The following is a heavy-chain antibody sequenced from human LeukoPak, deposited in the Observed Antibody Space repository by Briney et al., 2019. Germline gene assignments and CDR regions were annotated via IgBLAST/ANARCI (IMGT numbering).Heavy chain of an antibody. CDR1: GFTFSSYA. CDR3: AKGRRGRVFDRFLYYYYGMDV. J-gene: IGHJ6*02. CDR2: ISGSGGST. Sequence: GGSLRLSCAASGFTFSSYAMSWVRQAPGKGLEWVSAISGSGGSTYYADSVKGRFTISRDNSKNTLYLQMNSLRAEDTAVYYCAKGRRGRVFDRFLYYYYGMDVWGQGTTVTVSS. D-gene: IGHD3-9*01. V-gene: IGHV3-23*01.